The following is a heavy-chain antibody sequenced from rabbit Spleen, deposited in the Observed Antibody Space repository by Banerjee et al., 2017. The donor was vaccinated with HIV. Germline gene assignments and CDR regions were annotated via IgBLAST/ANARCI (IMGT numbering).Heavy chain of an antibody. Sequence: QEQLVESGGGLVRPEGSLKLSCTASGVSFSGNSYMCWVRQAPGKGLEWIACIDTDSSGSTVYASWAKGRFTISKTSSTTVTLEMTSLTAADTATYFCARGSAAMTLVITGYYLNLWGQGTLVTVS. CDR2: IDTDSSGST. J-gene: IGHJ4*01. CDR3: ARGSAAMTLVITGYYLNL. V-gene: IGHV1S45*01. D-gene: IGHD2-1*01. CDR1: GVSFSGNSY.